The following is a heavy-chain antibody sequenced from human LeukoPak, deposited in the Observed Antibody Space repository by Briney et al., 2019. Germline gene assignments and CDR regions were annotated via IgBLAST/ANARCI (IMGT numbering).Heavy chain of an antibody. D-gene: IGHD3-10*01. CDR1: GFTFTSYG. Sequence: GGSLRLSCTASGFTFTSYGMNRVRQAPGKGLEWVSFIDTSGSYIYYGDSLKGRVTISRDNAKNSLYVQMNGLRAGDTALYYWARGKYYYGSGVDYWGPGTLVTVSS. V-gene: IGHV3-21*04. CDR3: ARGKYYYGSGVDY. J-gene: IGHJ4*02. CDR2: IDTSGSYI.